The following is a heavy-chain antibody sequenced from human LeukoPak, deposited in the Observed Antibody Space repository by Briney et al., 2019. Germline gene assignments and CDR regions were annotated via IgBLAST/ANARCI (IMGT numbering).Heavy chain of an antibody. CDR3: AREGGRQWLVSGALDS. CDR1: GVSVSSYH. V-gene: IGHV4-59*02. CDR2: IYHGSA. Sequence: SETLSLTCTVSGVSVSSYHWSWIRQPPGKGLEWIGYIYHGSATYNPSLESRVTLSMDTSKNQYSLKMTSVTAADTAVYYCAREGGRQWLVSGALDSWGQGTLVTVSS. D-gene: IGHD6-19*01. J-gene: IGHJ5*01.